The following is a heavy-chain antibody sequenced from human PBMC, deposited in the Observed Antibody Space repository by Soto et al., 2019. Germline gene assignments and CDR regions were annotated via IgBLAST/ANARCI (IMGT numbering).Heavy chain of an antibody. CDR1: GGSISSSSYY. D-gene: IGHD2-21*01. Sequence: QLQLQESGPGLVKPSETLSLTCTVSGGSISSSSYYWGWIRQPPGKGLEWIGRIYYSGSTYYNPSPXSXVTTSVDTSKNQFSLKLSSVTAADTAVYYCASSEFHWGQGTLVTVSS. CDR3: ASSEFH. V-gene: IGHV4-39*01. J-gene: IGHJ4*02. CDR2: IYYSGST.